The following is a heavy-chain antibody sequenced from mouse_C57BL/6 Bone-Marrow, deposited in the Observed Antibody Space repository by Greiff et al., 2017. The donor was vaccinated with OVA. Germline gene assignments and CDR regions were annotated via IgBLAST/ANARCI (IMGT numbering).Heavy chain of an antibody. CDR1: GYTFPSYT. Sequence: VQLQQSGAELARPGASVKMSCKASGYTFPSYTMPWVNQRPGQGLEWIGYINPSGGYTKYNQKFKDKATLTADKSSSTAYMQLSSLTSEDSAVYYCARWGLRPFAYWGQGTLVTVSA. J-gene: IGHJ3*01. CDR2: INPSGGYT. D-gene: IGHD2-4*01. CDR3: ARWGLRPFAY. V-gene: IGHV1-4*01.